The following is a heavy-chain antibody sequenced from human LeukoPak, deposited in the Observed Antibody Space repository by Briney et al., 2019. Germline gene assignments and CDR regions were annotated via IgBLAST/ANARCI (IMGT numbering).Heavy chain of an antibody. CDR3: ARAMLITMVRGVEFNGFDP. Sequence: ASVKVSCKASGYTFTSYYMHWVRQAPGQGLEWMGIINPSGGSTSYAQKFQGRVTMTRDTSTSTVYMELSSLRSEDTAVYYCARAMLITMVRGVEFNGFDPWGQGTLVTVSS. CDR2: INPSGGST. D-gene: IGHD3-10*01. J-gene: IGHJ5*02. CDR1: GYTFTSYY. V-gene: IGHV1-46*01.